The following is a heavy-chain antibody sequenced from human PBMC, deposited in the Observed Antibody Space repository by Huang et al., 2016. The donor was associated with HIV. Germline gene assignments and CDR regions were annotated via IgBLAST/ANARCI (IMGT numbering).Heavy chain of an antibody. D-gene: IGHD3-22*01. J-gene: IGHJ4*02. CDR3: VRDPGIQSWLNYFDY. V-gene: IGHV3-74*01. Sequence: KGLVWVSRINSDGSSSGYADSVKGRFTISRDNAKNTLYLQMNSLRAEDTAVYYCVRDPGIQSWLNYFDYWGQGTLVSVSS. CDR2: INSDGSSS.